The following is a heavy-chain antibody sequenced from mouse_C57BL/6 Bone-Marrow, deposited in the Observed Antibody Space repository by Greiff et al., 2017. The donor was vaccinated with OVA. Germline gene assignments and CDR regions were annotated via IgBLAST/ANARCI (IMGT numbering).Heavy chain of an antibody. J-gene: IGHJ4*01. CDR2: ISPGCGCP. V-gene: IGHV1-55*01. CDR3: ARGRYEKGMDY. CDR1: GYTFTSYW. Sequence: VQLQQPGAELVKPGASVKMSCKASGYTFTSYWITWVKQRPGPGLAWIGDISPGCGCPYYNEKFKCKATLTVDTSSRTAYMQRSSLTSEDSAVYYGARGRYEKGMDYWGQGTSVTGSS. D-gene: IGHD1-1*01.